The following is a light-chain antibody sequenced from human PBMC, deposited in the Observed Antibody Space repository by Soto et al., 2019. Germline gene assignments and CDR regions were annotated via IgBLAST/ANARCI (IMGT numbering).Light chain of an antibody. CDR1: QSVSSY. V-gene: IGKV3-11*01. CDR3: QQRSNWPRGT. Sequence: EIVLTQSPATLSLSPGERATLSCRASQSVSSYLAWYQQKPGQAPRLLIYDASNRATGIPARFSGSGSGTDFTLTISSLEPEDFAVYYCQQRSNWPRGTSGGGTKVDIK. CDR2: DAS. J-gene: IGKJ4*01.